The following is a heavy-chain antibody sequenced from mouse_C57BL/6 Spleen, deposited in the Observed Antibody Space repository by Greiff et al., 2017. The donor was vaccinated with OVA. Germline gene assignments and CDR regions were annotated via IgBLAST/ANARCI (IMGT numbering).Heavy chain of an antibody. V-gene: IGHV7-3*01. CDR1: GFTFTDYY. CDR2: IRNKANGYTT. CDR3: ARITTVVGGYFDV. D-gene: IGHD1-1*01. Sequence: EVKLVESGGGLVQPGGSLSLSCAASGFTFTDYYMSWVRQPPGKALEWLGFIRNKANGYTTEYSASVKGRFTISRDNSQSILYLQMNALRAEDSATYYCARITTVVGGYFDVWGTGTTVTVSS. J-gene: IGHJ1*03.